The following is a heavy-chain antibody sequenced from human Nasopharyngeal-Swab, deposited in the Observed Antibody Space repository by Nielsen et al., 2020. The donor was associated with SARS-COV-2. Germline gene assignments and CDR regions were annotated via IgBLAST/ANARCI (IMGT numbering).Heavy chain of an antibody. V-gene: IGHV3-48*04. CDR2: ISGSSTAI. D-gene: IGHD6-13*01. Sequence: GESLKISCAASGFTFSSYAMSWVRQAPGKGLEWVAYISGSSTAIAYADSVKGRFTISRDNAKNSLYLQMNSLRAEDTAVYYCARLGGSSWHFDYWGQGILVTVSS. CDR1: GFTFSSYA. J-gene: IGHJ4*02. CDR3: ARLGGSSWHFDY.